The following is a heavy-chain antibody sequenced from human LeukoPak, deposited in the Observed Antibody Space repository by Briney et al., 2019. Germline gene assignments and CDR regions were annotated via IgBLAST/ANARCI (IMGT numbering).Heavy chain of an antibody. Sequence: SETLSLTCSVSGGSISSRSYYWGWIRQPPGKGLEWIGSIYYSGITDYNPSLKSRVTISVDTSKNQFSLKLSSVTAADTAVYYCARRSNSWYYFDYWGQGTLVAVSS. D-gene: IGHD6-13*01. CDR1: GGSISSRSYY. V-gene: IGHV4-39*01. CDR3: ARRSNSWYYFDY. J-gene: IGHJ4*02. CDR2: IYYSGIT.